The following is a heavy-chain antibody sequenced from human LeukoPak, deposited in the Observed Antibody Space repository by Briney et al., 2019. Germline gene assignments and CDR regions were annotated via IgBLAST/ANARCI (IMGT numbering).Heavy chain of an antibody. J-gene: IGHJ4*02. CDR1: GFTFSSYA. Sequence: GGSLRLSCSASGFTFSSYAMHWVRQAPGKGLEYVSAISSNGGSTYYADSVKGRFTISRDNSKNTLYLQMSSLRAEDTAVYYCVREDYYDSSGETGYYFDYWGQGTLVTVSS. CDR3: VREDYYDSSGETGYYFDY. CDR2: ISSNGGST. V-gene: IGHV3-64D*06. D-gene: IGHD3-22*01.